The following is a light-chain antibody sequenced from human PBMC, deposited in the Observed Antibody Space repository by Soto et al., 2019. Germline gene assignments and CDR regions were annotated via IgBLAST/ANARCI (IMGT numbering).Light chain of an antibody. CDR2: WAS. J-gene: IGKJ4*01. CDR1: KSVLYSSNNRNY. V-gene: IGKV4-1*01. Sequence: DIVMTQSPDPLAVSLGERATINCKSSKSVLYSSNNRNYLAWYQQKPGQPPKLLIYWASTRESGVPDRFSGSGSGTDFTLTITSLQAEDVAVYYCQQYYDTPLTFGGGTKVEIK. CDR3: QQYYDTPLT.